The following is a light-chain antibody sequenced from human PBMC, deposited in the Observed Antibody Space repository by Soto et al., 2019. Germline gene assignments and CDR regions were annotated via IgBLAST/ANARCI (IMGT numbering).Light chain of an antibody. CDR3: SSYTSSSTLGYV. V-gene: IGLV2-14*01. CDR1: SSDVGGYNY. Sequence: QSALTQPASVSGSPGQSITISCTGTSSDVGGYNYVSWYQQHPGKAPKLMIYDVSNRPSGVSTRFSGSKSGNTASLTISGLQAEDEADYYCSSYTSSSTLGYVFGTGTKLTVL. J-gene: IGLJ1*01. CDR2: DVS.